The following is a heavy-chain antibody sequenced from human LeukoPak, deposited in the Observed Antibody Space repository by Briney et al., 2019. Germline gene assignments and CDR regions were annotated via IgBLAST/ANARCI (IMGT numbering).Heavy chain of an antibody. D-gene: IGHD4-17*01. CDR1: GGSFSGYY. J-gene: IGHJ4*02. V-gene: IGHV4-34*01. Sequence: PSETLSLTCAVYGGSFSGYYWSWIRQPPGKGLEWIGEINHSGSTDYNPSLKSRVTISVDTPKNQFSLKLSSVTAADTAVYYCARVSSNTVTTLQYFDYWGQGTLVTVSS. CDR2: INHSGST. CDR3: ARVSSNTVTTLQYFDY.